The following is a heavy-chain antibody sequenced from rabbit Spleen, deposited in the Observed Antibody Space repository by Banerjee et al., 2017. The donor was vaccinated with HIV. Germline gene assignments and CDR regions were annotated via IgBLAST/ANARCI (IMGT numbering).Heavy chain of an antibody. V-gene: IGHV1S40*01. Sequence: QSLEESGGDLVKPGASLALTCTASGFSFSDSYVMCWVRQAPGKGLEWIGCMNPGNGATWYASWAKGRFTISKTSSTTVTLQMTSLTVADAATYFCARDTGSSFSSYGMDLWGPGTLVTVS. D-gene: IGHD8-1*01. J-gene: IGHJ6*01. CDR2: MNPGNGAT. CDR3: ARDTGSSFSSYGMDL. CDR1: GFSFSDSYV.